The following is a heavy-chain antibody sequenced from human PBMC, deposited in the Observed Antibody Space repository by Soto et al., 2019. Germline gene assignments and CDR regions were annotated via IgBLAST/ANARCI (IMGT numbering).Heavy chain of an antibody. Sequence: PGESLKISCKGSGYSFSNYWIGWVRQMPGKGLEWMGIVYPGDSESRYSPSFQGQVTISADKSISTAYLQWSSLKASDSAVYYCARWLPLYYYYYMDVWGKGTAVTVSS. CDR3: ARWLPLYYYYYMDV. V-gene: IGHV5-51*01. J-gene: IGHJ6*03. CDR1: GYSFSNYW. CDR2: VYPGDSES. D-gene: IGHD6-19*01.